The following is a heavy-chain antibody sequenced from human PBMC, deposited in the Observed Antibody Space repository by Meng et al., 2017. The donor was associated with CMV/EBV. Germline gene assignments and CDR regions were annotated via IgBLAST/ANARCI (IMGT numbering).Heavy chain of an antibody. CDR2: ISSSGSTI. Sequence: GGSLRLSCAASGFTFSDYYMSWIRQAPGKGLEWVSYISSSGSTIYYADSVKGRFTISRDNAKNSLYLQMNSLRAEDTAVYYCARGEVYCSSTSCYTYFDYWGQGTLFTVSS. D-gene: IGHD2-2*02. J-gene: IGHJ4*02. CDR3: ARGEVYCSSTSCYTYFDY. V-gene: IGHV3-11*01. CDR1: GFTFSDYY.